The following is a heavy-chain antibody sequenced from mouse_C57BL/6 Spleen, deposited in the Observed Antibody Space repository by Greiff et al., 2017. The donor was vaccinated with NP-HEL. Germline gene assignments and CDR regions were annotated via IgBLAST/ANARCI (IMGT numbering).Heavy chain of an antibody. CDR2: ISDGGSYT. Sequence: EVQVVESGGGLVKPGGSLKLSCAASGFTFSSYAMSWVRQTPEKRLEWVATISDGGSYTYYPDNVKGRFTISRDNAKNNLYLQMSHLKSEDTAMYYCARVAGTSDYWGQGTTLTVAS. CDR3: ARVAGTSDY. V-gene: IGHV5-4*01. D-gene: IGHD4-1*01. J-gene: IGHJ2*01. CDR1: GFTFSSYA.